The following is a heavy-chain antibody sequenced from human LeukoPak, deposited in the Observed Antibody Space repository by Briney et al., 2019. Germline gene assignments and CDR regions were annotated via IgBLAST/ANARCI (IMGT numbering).Heavy chain of an antibody. D-gene: IGHD6-6*01. CDR1: GFTLSGYW. CDR2: IKQDGSEI. Sequence: GGSLRLSCAASGFTLSGYWMSWVRQAPGKGLEWVANIKQDGSEIYYVDSVKGRFTISRDNAKNSLYLQMNSLRAEDTAVYYCARLPIAARPGYWGQGTLVIVSS. J-gene: IGHJ4*02. V-gene: IGHV3-7*01. CDR3: ARLPIAARPGY.